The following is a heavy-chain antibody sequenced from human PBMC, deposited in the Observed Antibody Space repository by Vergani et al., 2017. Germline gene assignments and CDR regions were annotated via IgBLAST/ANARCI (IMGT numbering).Heavy chain of an antibody. CDR1: GFTFSIYS. D-gene: IGHD6-13*01. Sequence: EVQLVESGGGLVKPGGSLRLSCAASGFTFSIYSMNWVRQAPGTGLEWVSTIRSSSSYIYYADSVKGRFNISRDNAKNSLYLQMNSLRAEDTAVYYCARDLDSSWYRDWGQGTLVTVSS. J-gene: IGHJ4*02. CDR2: IRSSSSYI. CDR3: ARDLDSSWYRD. V-gene: IGHV3-21*01.